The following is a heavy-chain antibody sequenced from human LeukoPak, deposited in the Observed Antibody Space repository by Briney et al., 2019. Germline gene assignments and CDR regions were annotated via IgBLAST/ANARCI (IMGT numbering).Heavy chain of an antibody. CDR1: GFTSSHYS. V-gene: IGHV3-30-3*01. CDR2: ILYDGSNK. D-gene: IGHD1-20*01. Sequence: GGSLRLSCVASGFTSSHYSLHWVRQAPGKGLEWMTLILYDGSNKYYADSVKGRFTISRDDSKNTLYLQMNSLRPEDTAMYYCARDGLTGRTDGTLDHWGQGTLVTVSS. CDR3: ARDGLTGRTDGTLDH. J-gene: IGHJ4*02.